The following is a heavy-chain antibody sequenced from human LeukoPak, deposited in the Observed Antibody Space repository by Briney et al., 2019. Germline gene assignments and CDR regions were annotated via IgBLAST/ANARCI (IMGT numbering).Heavy chain of an antibody. V-gene: IGHV4-39*07. CDR2: IYYSGST. CDR3: ATSAGGYGSGSLDY. CDR1: GGSISSSTYY. Sequence: SETLSLTCSVSGGSISSSTYYWGWIRQPPGKGLEWIGSIYYSGSTFYNPSLRSGVTISIDTSKHQFSLRLNSVIAADTAMYFCATSAGGYGSGSLDYWGQGTLITVSS. J-gene: IGHJ4*02. D-gene: IGHD3-10*01.